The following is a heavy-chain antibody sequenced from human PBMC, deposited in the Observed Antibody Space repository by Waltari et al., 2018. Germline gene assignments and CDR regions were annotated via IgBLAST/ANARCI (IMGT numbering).Heavy chain of an antibody. CDR2: INPNSGGT. CDR3: ARPYYDFWSGYYTPWFDP. D-gene: IGHD3-3*01. V-gene: IGHV1-2*02. CDR1: GYTFTGYY. Sequence: QVQLVQSGAEVKKPGASVKVSCKASGYTFTGYYMHWVRQAPGQGLEWMGWINPNSGGTNYAQKFQGRVTMTRDTSISTSYMELSRLRSDDTAVYYCARPYYDFWSGYYTPWFDPWGQGTLVTVSS. J-gene: IGHJ5*02.